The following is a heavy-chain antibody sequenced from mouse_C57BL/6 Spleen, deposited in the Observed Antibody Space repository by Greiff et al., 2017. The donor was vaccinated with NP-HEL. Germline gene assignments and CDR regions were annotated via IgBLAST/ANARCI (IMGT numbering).Heavy chain of an antibody. J-gene: IGHJ3*01. CDR1: GYTFTSYW. CDR2: IYPGSGST. D-gene: IGHD1-1*01. Sequence: QVQLQQPGAELVKPGASVQMSCKASGYTFTSYWITWVKQRPGQGLEWIGDIYPGSGSTNYNEKFKSKATLTVDTSSSTAYMQLSSLTSEDSAVYYCAREGTTVVAPFAYWGQGTLVTVSA. CDR3: AREGTTVVAPFAY. V-gene: IGHV1-55*01.